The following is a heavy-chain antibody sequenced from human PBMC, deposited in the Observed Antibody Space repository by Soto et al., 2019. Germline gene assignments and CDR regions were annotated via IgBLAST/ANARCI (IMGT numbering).Heavy chain of an antibody. CDR2: IIPILGIA. V-gene: IGHV1-69*04. D-gene: IGHD2-2*01. CDR3: ARDRSGVVPAANYYYYYYMDV. Sequence: SVKVCCKASGGTFSSYTISWVRQAPGQGLEWMGRIIPILGIANYAQKFQGRVTITADKSTSTAYMELSSLRSADTAVYYCARDRSGVVPAANYYYYYYMDVWGKGTTVTVSS. J-gene: IGHJ6*03. CDR1: GGTFSSYT.